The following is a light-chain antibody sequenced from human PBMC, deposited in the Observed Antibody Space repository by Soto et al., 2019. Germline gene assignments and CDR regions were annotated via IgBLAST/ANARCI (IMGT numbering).Light chain of an antibody. V-gene: IGKV1-5*01. Sequence: DIQMTQSPSTLSAFVGDRVTITCRASQSISSWLAWYQQKPGKPPKLLIYDASSLESGVPSRFSGSGSGTEFTLTISSLQPDDFPTYYCPHYNSYSEAFGQGTKV. CDR1: QSISSW. CDR2: DAS. CDR3: PHYNSYSEA. J-gene: IGKJ1*01.